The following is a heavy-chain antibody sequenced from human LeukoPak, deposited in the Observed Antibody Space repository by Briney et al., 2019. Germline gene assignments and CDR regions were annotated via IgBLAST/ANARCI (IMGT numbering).Heavy chain of an antibody. J-gene: IGHJ5*02. D-gene: IGHD2-15*01. CDR3: ARVVPAYCSGGSCYRNWFDP. Sequence: PSQTLSLTCTVSGGSISSGGYYWSWIRQHPGKGLEWIGYIYYSGSTYYNPSLKSRVTISVDTSKNQSSLKLSSVTAADTAVYYCARVVPAYCSGGSCYRNWFDPWGQGTLVTVSS. CDR1: GGSISSGGYY. V-gene: IGHV4-31*03. CDR2: IYYSGST.